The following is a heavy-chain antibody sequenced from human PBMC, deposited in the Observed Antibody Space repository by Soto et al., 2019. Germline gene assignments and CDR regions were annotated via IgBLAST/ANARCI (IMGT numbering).Heavy chain of an antibody. Sequence: QVQLVESGGGVVQPGRSLRLSCAASGFTFSSYGMHWVRQAPGKGLEWVAGISYDGSDKYYGDSVKGRFTISRDNSKNKLYLQMNSLRAEDTAVYFCAKGLMTTVTRFDCWGQGSLVTVSS. J-gene: IGHJ4*02. V-gene: IGHV3-30*18. CDR2: ISYDGSDK. CDR3: AKGLMTTVTRFDC. CDR1: GFTFSSYG. D-gene: IGHD4-17*01.